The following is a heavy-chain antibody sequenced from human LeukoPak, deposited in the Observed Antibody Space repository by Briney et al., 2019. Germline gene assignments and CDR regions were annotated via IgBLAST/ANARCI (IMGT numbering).Heavy chain of an antibody. CDR1: GFALSSHW. D-gene: IGHD2-2*01. CDR2: VNRDGSET. CDR3: VRSTSPPQFDY. V-gene: IGHV3-7*01. Sequence: GGSLRLSCAASGFALSSHWMTWVRQVPGRGPEWVANVNRDGSETYYLDSVKGRFIISRDNAKNSLYLQMNSLRAEDTAVYYCVRSTSPPQFDYWGQGILVSVSS. J-gene: IGHJ4*02.